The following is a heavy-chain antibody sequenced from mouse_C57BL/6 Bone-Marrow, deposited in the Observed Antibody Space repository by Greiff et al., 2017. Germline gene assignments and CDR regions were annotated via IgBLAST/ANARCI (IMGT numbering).Heavy chain of an antibody. CDR3: TTGGY. CDR1: GFNITDDY. V-gene: IGHV14-4*01. J-gene: IGHJ3*01. CDR2: IDPANGDT. Sequence: VQLQQSGAELVRPGASVKLSCTASGFNITDDYMHWVKQRPEQGLEWIGWIDPANGDTEYASKFQGKATIPADTSSNTADLQLSSLTSEDTAVYYCTTGGYWGQGTLVTVSA.